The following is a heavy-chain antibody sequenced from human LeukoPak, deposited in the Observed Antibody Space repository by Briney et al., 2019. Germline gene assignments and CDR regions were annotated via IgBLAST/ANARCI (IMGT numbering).Heavy chain of an antibody. V-gene: IGHV1-69*05. J-gene: IGHJ4*02. Sequence: GASVKVSCKASGGTFSSYAISWVRQAPGQGLEWMGGIIPIFGTANYAQKFQGRVTITTDESTSTAYMELSSLRSEDTAVYYCASRHLTWGDYFDYWGQGTLVTVSS. CDR1: GGTFSSYA. D-gene: IGHD3-10*01. CDR2: IIPIFGTA. CDR3: ASRHLTWGDYFDY.